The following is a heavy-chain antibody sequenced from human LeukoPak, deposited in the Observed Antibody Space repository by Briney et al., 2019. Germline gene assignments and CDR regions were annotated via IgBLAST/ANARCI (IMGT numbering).Heavy chain of an antibody. J-gene: IGHJ5*02. CDR2: ISYDGSNK. V-gene: IGHV3-30-3*01. Sequence: GGSLRLSCAASGFTFSSYAMHWVRQAPGKGLEWVAVISYDGSNKYYADSVKGRFTISRDNSKNTLYLQMNSLRAEDTAVYYCARDSTYYYGSGSYYNHNWFDPWGQGTLVTVSS. CDR1: GFTFSSYA. CDR3: ARDSTYYYGSGSYYNHNWFDP. D-gene: IGHD3-10*01.